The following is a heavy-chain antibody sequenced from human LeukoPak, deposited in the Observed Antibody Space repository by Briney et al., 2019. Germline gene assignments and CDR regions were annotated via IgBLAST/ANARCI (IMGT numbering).Heavy chain of an antibody. Sequence: SETLSLTCTVSGDSISSGSFHWSWIRQPAGKGLEWIGRIYTTGRTNYNPSLKSRITMSIDTSKNQFSVKLTSVTATDTAVYYCARMTTVTTRWYFDLWGRGTLITVSS. D-gene: IGHD4-17*01. CDR1: GDSISSGSFH. V-gene: IGHV4-61*02. CDR2: IYTTGRT. CDR3: ARMTTVTTRWYFDL. J-gene: IGHJ2*01.